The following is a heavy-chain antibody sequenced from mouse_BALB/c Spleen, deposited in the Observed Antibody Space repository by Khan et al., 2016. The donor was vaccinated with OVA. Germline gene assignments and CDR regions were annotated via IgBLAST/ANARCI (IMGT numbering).Heavy chain of an antibody. Sequence: EVELVESGGGLVQPGGSLKLSCAASGFTFSSYGMSWVRQTPDKRLELVATINSNGGSTYYPASVKGRFTIYRDNAKNTLYLQRSSLKSEDTAMEYCARMARTINWGQGTTLTVSS. V-gene: IGHV5-6-3*01. CDR2: INSNGGST. CDR1: GFTFSSYG. J-gene: IGHJ2*01. CDR3: ARMARTIN.